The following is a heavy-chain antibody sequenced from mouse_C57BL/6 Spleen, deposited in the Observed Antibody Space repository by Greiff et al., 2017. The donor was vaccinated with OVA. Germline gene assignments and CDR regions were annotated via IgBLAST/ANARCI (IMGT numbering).Heavy chain of an antibody. CDR2: ISSGGSYT. V-gene: IGHV5-6*01. Sequence: DVQLVESGGDLVKPGGSLKLSCAASGFTFSSYGMSWVRQTPDKRLEWVATISSGGSYTYYPDSVKGRFTISRDNAKNTLYLQMSSLKSEDTAMYYCARQGRGFAYWGQGTLVTVSA. CDR1: GFTFSSYG. J-gene: IGHJ3*01. D-gene: IGHD1-1*01. CDR3: ARQGRGFAY.